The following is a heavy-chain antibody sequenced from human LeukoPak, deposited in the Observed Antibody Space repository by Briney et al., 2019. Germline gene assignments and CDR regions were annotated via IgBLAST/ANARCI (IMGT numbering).Heavy chain of an antibody. CDR3: ARERGITMVRGSPLGAFDI. Sequence: ASVKVSCKASGYTFTSYGISWVRQAPGQGLEWMGWISAYNGNTNYAQKLQGRVTMTTDTSTSTAYMELRSLRSDDTAVYYCARERGITMVRGSPLGAFDIWGQGTMVTVSS. D-gene: IGHD3-10*01. CDR2: ISAYNGNT. J-gene: IGHJ3*02. V-gene: IGHV1-18*01. CDR1: GYTFTSYG.